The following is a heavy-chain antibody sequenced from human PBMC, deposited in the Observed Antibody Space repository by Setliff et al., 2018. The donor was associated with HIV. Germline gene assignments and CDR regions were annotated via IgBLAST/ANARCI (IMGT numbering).Heavy chain of an antibody. J-gene: IGHJ4*01. CDR3: TKRTGNGWSHTDY. CDR2: ITDSGDST. D-gene: IGHD6-19*01. Sequence: PGGSLRLSCAVSGFTFNNYAMSWVRQAPGKGLEWVSTITDSGDSTYYADSVKGRFTISRDNSKNTLYLQMNSLRVEDTAVYYCTKRTGNGWSHTDYWGHGTLVTVSS. CDR1: GFTFNNYA. V-gene: IGHV3-23*01.